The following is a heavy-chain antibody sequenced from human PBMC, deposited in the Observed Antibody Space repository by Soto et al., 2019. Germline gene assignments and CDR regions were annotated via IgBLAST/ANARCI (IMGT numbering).Heavy chain of an antibody. CDR3: AREYSSGWFDY. V-gene: IGHV3-30-3*01. Sequence: VQLVESGGGVVQPGRSLRLSCAASGFSFSNSAMHWVRQAPGKGLEWVAGVSFDGNNKYYADSVKGRFTISRDNSKSTLYLQMNSLRPEDTAVYYCAREYSSGWFDYWGQGTLVTVSS. CDR1: GFSFSNSA. J-gene: IGHJ4*02. D-gene: IGHD6-19*01. CDR2: VSFDGNNK.